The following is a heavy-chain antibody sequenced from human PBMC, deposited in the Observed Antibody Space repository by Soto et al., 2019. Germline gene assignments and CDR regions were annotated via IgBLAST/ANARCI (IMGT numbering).Heavy chain of an antibody. J-gene: IGHJ4*02. CDR1: GFTFDDYA. D-gene: IGHD5-18*01. CDR2: ISWNSGSI. Sequence: EVQLVESGGGLVQPGRSLRLSCAASGFTFDDYAMHWVRQAPGKGLEWVSGISWNSGSIGYAESVKGRFTISRDNAKNSLYLQMNSLRAEDTALYYCAKDAVGYSYGVFDYWGQGTLVTVSS. V-gene: IGHV3-9*01. CDR3: AKDAVGYSYGVFDY.